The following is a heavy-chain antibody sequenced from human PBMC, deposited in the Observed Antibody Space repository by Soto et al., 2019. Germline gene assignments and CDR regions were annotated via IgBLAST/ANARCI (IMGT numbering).Heavy chain of an antibody. CDR3: ARASPYYDILTGYFISPPNYYYYYMDV. CDR1: GFTFSSYS. J-gene: IGHJ6*03. CDR2: ISSSSSTI. V-gene: IGHV3-48*01. D-gene: IGHD3-9*01. Sequence: GGSLRLSCAASGFTFSSYSMNWVRQAPGKGLEWVSYISSSSSTIYYADSVKGRFTISRDNAKNSLYLQMNSLRAEDTAVYYCARASPYYDILTGYFISPPNYYYYYMDVWGKGTTVTVSS.